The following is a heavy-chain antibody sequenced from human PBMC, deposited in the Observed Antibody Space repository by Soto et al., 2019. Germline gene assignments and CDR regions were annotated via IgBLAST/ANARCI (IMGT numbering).Heavy chain of an antibody. J-gene: IGHJ3*02. V-gene: IGHV1-18*01. CDR3: VRRVVTSLDDAFDI. CDR2: ISGNNGNT. D-gene: IGHD2-21*02. Sequence: VQLGQSGPEVKKPGASVTLSCKASGYNFNNYGISWVRQAPGQGLEGLGWISGNNGNTKYGQKFRGRVSLTTDSSTSTVYMEMRSLRSDDTADYYCVRRVVTSLDDAFDIWGPGTRVTVSS. CDR1: GYNFNNYG.